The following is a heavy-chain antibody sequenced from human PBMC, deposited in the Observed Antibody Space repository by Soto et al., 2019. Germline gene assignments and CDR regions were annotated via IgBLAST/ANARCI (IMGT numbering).Heavy chain of an antibody. Sequence: EEQLLESGGGLVQPGGSLRLSCAASGFTFSNYAMTWVRQAPGKGLEWVSVIYSGGSTYYADSVKGRFTISRDNSKNTLYLQMNSLRAEDTAVYYCARVGHSSGWNPNPYFDYWGQGTLVTVSS. CDR3: ARVGHSSGWNPNPYFDY. CDR1: GFTFSNYA. V-gene: IGHV3-23*03. CDR2: IYSGGST. D-gene: IGHD6-19*01. J-gene: IGHJ4*02.